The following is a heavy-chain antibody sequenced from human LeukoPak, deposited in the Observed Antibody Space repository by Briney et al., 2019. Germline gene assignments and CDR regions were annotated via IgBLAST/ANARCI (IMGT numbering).Heavy chain of an antibody. CDR3: ARISSRRYYFDH. J-gene: IGHJ4*02. CDR2: IKLDGSEK. D-gene: IGHD6-13*01. Sequence: GGSLRLSCVASGFTFSNYWMTWVRQAPGKGPEWVANIKLDGSEKYYMDSVKGRFTISRDDAKNSLFLQMDSLRAEDTAVYNCARISSRRYYFDHWGQGTLVTVSS. V-gene: IGHV3-7*01. CDR1: GFTFSNYW.